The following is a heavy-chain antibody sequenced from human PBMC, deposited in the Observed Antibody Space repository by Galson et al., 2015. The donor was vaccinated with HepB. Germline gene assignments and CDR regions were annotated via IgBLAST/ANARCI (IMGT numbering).Heavy chain of an antibody. Sequence: SLRLSCAASGFTASRNYMSWVRQAPGKGLEWVSLIYSGGSTYYADSVKGRFTISGDNPKNTVYLQMNSLRVEDTALYYCARFLGGPIAMGGWVDYSDLWGRGTLVTVSS. D-gene: IGHD5-18*01. V-gene: IGHV3-53*01. CDR2: IYSGGST. CDR3: ARFLGGPIAMGGWVDYSDL. J-gene: IGHJ2*01. CDR1: GFTASRNY.